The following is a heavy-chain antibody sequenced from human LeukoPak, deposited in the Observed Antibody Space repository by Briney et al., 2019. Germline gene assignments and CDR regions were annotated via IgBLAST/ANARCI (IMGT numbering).Heavy chain of an antibody. CDR2: ISAYNGNT. V-gene: IGHV1-18*01. Sequence: ASVKVSCKASGYTFTSYGISWVRQAPGQGLEWMGWISAYNGNTNYAQKLQGRVTMTTDTSTSTAYMELRSLRSDDTAVYYCVDSLGAGDAFDIWGQGTMVTVSS. D-gene: IGHD1-26*01. J-gene: IGHJ3*02. CDR1: GYTFTSYG. CDR3: VDSLGAGDAFDI.